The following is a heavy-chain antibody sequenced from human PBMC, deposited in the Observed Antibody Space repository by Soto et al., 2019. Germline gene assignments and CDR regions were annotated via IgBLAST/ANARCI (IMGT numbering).Heavy chain of an antibody. Sequence: SVKVSCKASGGTFSSYTISWVRQAPGQGLEWMGRIIPILGIANYAQKFQGRVTITADKSTSTAYMELSSLRSEDTAVYYCASPYCSSTRCKWRDAFDIWGQGTMVT. D-gene: IGHD2-2*01. CDR2: IIPILGIA. V-gene: IGHV1-69*02. CDR3: ASPYCSSTRCKWRDAFDI. CDR1: GGTFSSYT. J-gene: IGHJ3*02.